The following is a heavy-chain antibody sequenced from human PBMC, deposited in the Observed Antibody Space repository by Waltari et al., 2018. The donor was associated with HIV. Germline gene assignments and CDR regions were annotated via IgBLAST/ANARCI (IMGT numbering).Heavy chain of an antibody. V-gene: IGHV3-15*01. CDR2: IKSKTDGGTT. CDR1: GFTFSNAW. J-gene: IGHJ1*01. Sequence: EVQLVESGGGLVKPGGSLRLSCAASGFTFSNAWMSWVRQAPGKGREGVCRIKSKTDGGTTDYAAPVKGRFTISRDDSKNTLYLQMNSLKTEDTAVYYCTIRTIFGALQHWGQGTLVTVSS. CDR3: TIRTIFGALQH. D-gene: IGHD3-3*01.